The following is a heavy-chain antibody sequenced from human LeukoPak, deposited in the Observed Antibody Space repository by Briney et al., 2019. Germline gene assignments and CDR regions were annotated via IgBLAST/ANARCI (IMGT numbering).Heavy chain of an antibody. Sequence: GRSLRLSCAASGFTFSSHAMHWVRQAPGKGLEWVAVISYDGSNKYYADSVKGRFTISRDNSKNTLYLQMNSLRAEDTAVYYCARVQDSSGWYYFDYWGQGTLVTVSS. CDR2: ISYDGSNK. V-gene: IGHV3-30*04. D-gene: IGHD6-19*01. CDR3: ARVQDSSGWYYFDY. J-gene: IGHJ4*02. CDR1: GFTFSSHA.